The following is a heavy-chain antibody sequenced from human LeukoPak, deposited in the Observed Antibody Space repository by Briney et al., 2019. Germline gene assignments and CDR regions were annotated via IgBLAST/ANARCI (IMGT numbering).Heavy chain of an antibody. CDR2: INPSGGST. CDR1: GYTFTSYY. J-gene: IGHJ3*02. CDR3: ARMTGEGAFDI. V-gene: IGHV1-46*01. D-gene: IGHD7-27*01. Sequence: ASVKVSCKASGYTFTSYYMHWVRQAPGQGLEWMGIINPSGGSTSYAQKFQGWVTMTRDTSISTAYMELSRLRSDDTAVYYCARMTGEGAFDIWGQGTMVTVSS.